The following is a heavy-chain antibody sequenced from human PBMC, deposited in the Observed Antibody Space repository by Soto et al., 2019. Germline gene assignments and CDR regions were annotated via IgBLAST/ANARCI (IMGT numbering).Heavy chain of an antibody. J-gene: IGHJ6*02. Sequence: PGESLKISCKGSGYSFTTYRIGWIRQMPGKGLEWMGIIYPGDSETRYSPSFQGQVTISADKSNTTAYLQWSGLKASDTAMYYCARHAPLPYGSGSYYPSDYYYYGMAVWGQGTTVTVSS. V-gene: IGHV5-51*01. CDR2: IYPGDSET. D-gene: IGHD3-10*01. CDR1: GYSFTTYR. CDR3: ARHAPLPYGSGSYYPSDYYYYGMAV.